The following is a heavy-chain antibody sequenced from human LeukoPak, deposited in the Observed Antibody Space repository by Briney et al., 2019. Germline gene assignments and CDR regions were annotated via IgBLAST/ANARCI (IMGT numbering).Heavy chain of an antibody. CDR2: INPNSGDT. CDR3: ARDASLAY. CDR1: GYTFTGYY. V-gene: IGHV1-2*02. J-gene: IGHJ4*02. Sequence: ASVKVSCKASGYTFTGYYLHWVRQAPGQGVEWMGWINPNSGDTNYAQKFQGRVTMTRDTSITTAYMELSRLRSDDTAVYYCARDASLAYWGQGALVTVSS.